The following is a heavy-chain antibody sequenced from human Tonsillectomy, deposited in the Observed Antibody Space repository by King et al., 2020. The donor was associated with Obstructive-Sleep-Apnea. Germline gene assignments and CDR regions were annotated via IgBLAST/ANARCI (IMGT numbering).Heavy chain of an antibody. D-gene: IGHD1-26*01. Sequence: QLQESGPGLLKPSETLSLTCTVSVGSISSSSYYWGWIRQPPGKGLEWIGSIYYSGSTYYNPSLKSRVTISVDTSKNQFSLKLSSVTAADTAVYYCARQGEWELPEDIDNWFDPWGQGTLVTVSS. CDR1: VGSISSSSYY. CDR3: ARQGEWELPEDIDNWFDP. J-gene: IGHJ5*02. V-gene: IGHV4-39*01. CDR2: IYYSGST.